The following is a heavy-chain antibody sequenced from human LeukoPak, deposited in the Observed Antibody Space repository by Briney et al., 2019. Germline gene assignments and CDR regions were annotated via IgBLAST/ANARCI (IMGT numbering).Heavy chain of an antibody. Sequence: PGGSLRLSCAASGFTFSNYAMSWVRQAPGKGLEWVSVISGSGAATYYADSVKGRSTISRDNSKNTLSLQMNSLRVEDTAMYYCAKDIQLSAWGLGTMVTVSS. CDR3: AKDIQLSA. V-gene: IGHV3-23*01. D-gene: IGHD5-24*01. CDR1: GFTFSNYA. J-gene: IGHJ3*01. CDR2: ISGSGAAT.